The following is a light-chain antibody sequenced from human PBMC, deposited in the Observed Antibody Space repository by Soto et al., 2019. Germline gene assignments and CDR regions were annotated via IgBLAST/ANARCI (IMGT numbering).Light chain of an antibody. V-gene: IGKV3-11*01. CDR3: QQRNNWPPIT. J-gene: IGKJ4*01. CDR2: DAS. Sequence: EIVLTQSPATLSLSPGERATLSCRASQSVSSDLAWYQQKPGQTPRLLIYDASNKATGIPARFSGSGSGTDFTLTISSLEPEDFAVYYCQQRNNWPPITFGGGTKVEIK. CDR1: QSVSSD.